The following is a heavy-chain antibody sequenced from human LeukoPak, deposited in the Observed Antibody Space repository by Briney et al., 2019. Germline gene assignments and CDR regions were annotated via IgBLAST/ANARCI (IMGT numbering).Heavy chain of an antibody. V-gene: IGHV3-66*02. CDR3: ASLGYSSSWPSFDY. CDR2: IYSGGST. D-gene: IGHD6-13*01. Sequence: PGGSLRLSCAASGFTVSSNCMSWVRQAPGKGLEWVSVIYSGGSTYYADSVKGRFTISRDNSKNTLYLQMNSLRAEDTAVYYCASLGYSSSWPSFDYWGQGTLVTVSS. J-gene: IGHJ4*02. CDR1: GFTVSSNC.